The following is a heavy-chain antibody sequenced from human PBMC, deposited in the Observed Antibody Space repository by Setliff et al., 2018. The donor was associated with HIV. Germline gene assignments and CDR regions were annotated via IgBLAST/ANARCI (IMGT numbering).Heavy chain of an antibody. Sequence: ASVKVSCKASGYTFSTYAISWVRQAPGQGLEWVGWISTYSGNTRYAQKVQGRVTMTTDTSTSTAYMELRSLRSDDTAVYYCARAPSGVVIGPDYWGQGTLVTVSS. D-gene: IGHD3-3*01. CDR2: ISTYSGNT. CDR1: GYTFSTYA. V-gene: IGHV1-18*01. CDR3: ARAPSGVVIGPDY. J-gene: IGHJ4*02.